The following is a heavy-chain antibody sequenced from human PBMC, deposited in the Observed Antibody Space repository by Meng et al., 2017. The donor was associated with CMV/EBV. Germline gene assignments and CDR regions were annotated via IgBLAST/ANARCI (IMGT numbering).Heavy chain of an antibody. J-gene: IGHJ6*02. CDR2: IVVGSGNT. CDR1: GFTFTSSA. CDR3: AAASNGGSSSWLGHYYYYGMDV. D-gene: IGHD6-13*01. V-gene: IGHV1-58*01. Sequence: SVNVSCQASGFTFTSSAVQWVRQARGQRLEWIGWIVVGSGNTNYAQKFQERVTITRDMSTSTAYMELSSLRSEGTAVYYCAAASNGGSSSWLGHYYYYGMDVWGQGTTVTVSS.